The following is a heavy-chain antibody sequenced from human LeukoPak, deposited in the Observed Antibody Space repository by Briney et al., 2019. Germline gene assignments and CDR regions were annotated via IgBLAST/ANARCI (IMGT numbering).Heavy chain of an antibody. V-gene: IGHV3-21*01. Sequence: PGGSLRLSCAASGFTFSSYSMNWVRQAPGKGLEWVSSISSSSYIYYADSVKGRFTISRDNAKNSLYLQMNSLRAEDTAVYYCARDRYGSGSYILAYWGQGTLVTVSS. CDR2: ISSSSYI. CDR3: ARDRYGSGSYILAY. CDR1: GFTFSSYS. D-gene: IGHD3-10*01. J-gene: IGHJ4*02.